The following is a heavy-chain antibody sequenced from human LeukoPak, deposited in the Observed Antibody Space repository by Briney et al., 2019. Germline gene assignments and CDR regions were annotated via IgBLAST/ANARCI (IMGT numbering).Heavy chain of an antibody. Sequence: SETLSLTCTVSGGSISSSSYYWGWIRQPPGKGLEWIGSIYYSGSTYHNPSLKSRVTISVDTSKNQFSLKLGSVTAADTAVYYCARVLHDILTGYYPVGWGQGTLVTVSS. CDR2: IYYSGST. J-gene: IGHJ4*02. V-gene: IGHV4-39*07. CDR3: ARVLHDILTGYYPVG. CDR1: GGSISSSSYY. D-gene: IGHD3-9*01.